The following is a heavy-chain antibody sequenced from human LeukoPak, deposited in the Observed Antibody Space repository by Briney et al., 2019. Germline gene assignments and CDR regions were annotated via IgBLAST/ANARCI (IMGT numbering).Heavy chain of an antibody. CDR3: AKEPRYGSGSYFDY. CDR2: ISSGGGST. Sequence: PGGSLRLSCAASGFTFSIYAMSWVRQAPGSGLEWVSAISSGGGSTYYADSVKGRFTISRDNSKNTLYLQMNSLRAEDTAVYYCAKEPRYGSGSYFDYWGQGTLVTVSS. D-gene: IGHD3-10*01. CDR1: GFTFSIYA. J-gene: IGHJ4*02. V-gene: IGHV3-23*01.